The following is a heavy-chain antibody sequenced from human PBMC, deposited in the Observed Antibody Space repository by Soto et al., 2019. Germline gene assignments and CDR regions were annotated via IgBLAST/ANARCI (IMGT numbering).Heavy chain of an antibody. V-gene: IGHV3-30*18. CDR1: GFTFSAYG. D-gene: IGHD3-10*01. Sequence: GGSLRLSXAASGFTFSAYGMHWVRQAPGKGLEWMTVISYDGSKKYYADSVKGRFTISRDNSKNTLYLQMNSLRAEDTAVYYCAKDSGRGRDYYGPEYSRRSYYYGMDVWGQGTTVTVSS. J-gene: IGHJ6*02. CDR3: AKDSGRGRDYYGPEYSRRSYYYGMDV. CDR2: ISYDGSKK.